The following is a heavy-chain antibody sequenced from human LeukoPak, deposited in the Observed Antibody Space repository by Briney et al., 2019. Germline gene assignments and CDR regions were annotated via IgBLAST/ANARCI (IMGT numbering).Heavy chain of an antibody. CDR3: ASGSLEMATITGLYY. CDR1: GGTFSSYA. J-gene: IGHJ4*02. Sequence: SVKVSCKASGGTFSSYAISWVRQAPGQGLGWMGGIIPIFGTANYAQKFQGRVTITTDESTSTAYMELSSLRSEDTAVYYCASGSLEMATITGLYYWGQGTLVTVSS. CDR2: IIPIFGTA. D-gene: IGHD5-24*01. V-gene: IGHV1-69*05.